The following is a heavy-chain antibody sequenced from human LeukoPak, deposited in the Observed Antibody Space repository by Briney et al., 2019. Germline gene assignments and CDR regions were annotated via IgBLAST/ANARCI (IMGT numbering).Heavy chain of an antibody. D-gene: IGHD3-10*01. CDR3: ARGMFRHPGVWYYYMDV. Sequence: SETLSLTCTVSGDSTSSSYYWSWIRQPPGKGLEWIGEINHSGSTNYNPSLKSRVTISVDTSKNQFSLQLNSVTPEDTAVYYCARGMFRHPGVWYYYMDVWGKGTTVTISS. J-gene: IGHJ6*03. CDR2: INHSGST. V-gene: IGHV4-34*01. CDR1: GDSTSSSYY.